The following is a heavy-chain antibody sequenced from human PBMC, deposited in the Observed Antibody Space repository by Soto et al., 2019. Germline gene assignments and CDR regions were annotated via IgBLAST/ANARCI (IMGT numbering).Heavy chain of an antibody. CDR1: GDSISVYY. D-gene: IGHD2-2*01. V-gene: IGHV4-59*01. CDR2: IFYSGST. Sequence: SETLSLTCTVSGDSISVYYLNWIRQPPGKGLEWIGYIFYSGSTNYNPSLKSRVTISVDTSSNQFSLKLRSVTAADTAVYYCARGIVPAAPFADWGQGALVTVS. CDR3: ARGIVPAAPFAD. J-gene: IGHJ4*02.